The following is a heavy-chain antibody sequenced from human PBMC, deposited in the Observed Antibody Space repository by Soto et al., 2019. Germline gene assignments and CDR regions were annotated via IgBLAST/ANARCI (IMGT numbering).Heavy chain of an antibody. CDR2: IYDSGST. V-gene: IGHV4-59*01. Sequence: SETLSLTCTVSGGSINSYYWSWIRQPPGKGLEWIGNIYDSGSTNYNPSLKSRVTISVETSKNQFSLKLNSVTAADTAVYYCARGPSEWYDILTGYYQTPNYYFDYWGQGTLVTVSS. D-gene: IGHD3-9*01. CDR3: ARGPSEWYDILTGYYQTPNYYFDY. CDR1: GGSINSYY. J-gene: IGHJ4*02.